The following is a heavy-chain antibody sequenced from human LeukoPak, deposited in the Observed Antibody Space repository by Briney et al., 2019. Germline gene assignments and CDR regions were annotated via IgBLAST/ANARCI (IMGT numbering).Heavy chain of an antibody. CDR3: VRGGGDSSSWHIDY. V-gene: IGHV3-20*04. CDR1: GFTFDDYG. Sequence: GGSLRLSCAASGFTFDDYGMSWVRQAPGKGLEGVSGINWNGDSTSYSDSVKGRFTISRDNAKKSLYLQMKSLRAEDTALYYCVRGGGDSSSWHIDYWGQGTLVTVSS. CDR2: INWNGDST. D-gene: IGHD6-13*01. J-gene: IGHJ4*02.